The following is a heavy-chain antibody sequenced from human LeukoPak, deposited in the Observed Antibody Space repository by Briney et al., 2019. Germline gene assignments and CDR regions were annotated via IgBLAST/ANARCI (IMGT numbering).Heavy chain of an antibody. CDR2: ISSSSSYI. J-gene: IGHJ3*02. CDR1: GFTFSSYS. V-gene: IGHV3-21*01. Sequence: PGGSLRLSCAASGFTFSSYSMNWVRQAPGKGLEWVSSISSSSSYIYYADSVKGRFTISSDNAKNSLYLQMNSLRAEDTAVYYCASPIYGDYTENGFDIWGQGTMVTVSS. D-gene: IGHD4-17*01. CDR3: ASPIYGDYTENGFDI.